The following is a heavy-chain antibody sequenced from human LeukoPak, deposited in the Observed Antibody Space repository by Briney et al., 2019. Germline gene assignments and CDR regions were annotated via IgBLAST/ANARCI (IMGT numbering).Heavy chain of an antibody. CDR2: ISHSGRT. D-gene: IGHD3-10*01. CDR1: GGSISSSNW. V-gene: IGHV4-4*02. CDR3: AKSNGYGLVDI. J-gene: IGHJ3*02. Sequence: SGTLSLTCAVSGGSISSSNWWSWVRQPPGKGLEWIGEISHSGRTNYNPSLRSRVTISLDTSRNQFSLKLNSVTAADTAVYYCAKSNGYGLVDIWGQGTMVTVSS.